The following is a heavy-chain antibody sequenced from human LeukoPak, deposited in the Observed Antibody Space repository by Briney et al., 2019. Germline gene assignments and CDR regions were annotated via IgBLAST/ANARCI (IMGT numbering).Heavy chain of an antibody. J-gene: IGHJ6*03. CDR1: GGSISSGDYY. V-gene: IGHV4-30-4*08. CDR2: IYYSGST. Sequence: PSQTLSLTCTVSGGSISSGDYYWSWIRQPPGKGLEWIGYIYYSGSTYYNPSLKSRVTISVDTSKNQFSLKLSCVTAADTAVYYCARAEYCGGDSYSHYYYYMDVWGKGTTVTVSS. CDR3: ARAEYCGGDSYSHYYYYMDV. D-gene: IGHD2-21*01.